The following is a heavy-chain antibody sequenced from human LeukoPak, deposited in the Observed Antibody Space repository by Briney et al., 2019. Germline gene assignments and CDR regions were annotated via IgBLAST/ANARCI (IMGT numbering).Heavy chain of an antibody. J-gene: IGHJ5*02. CDR1: GGSISSGSYY. D-gene: IGHD6-13*01. CDR2: IYTTGST. CDR3: ARGTGIAES. Sequence: PSQTLSLTCTVSGGSISSGSYYWSWIRQPAGKGLEWIGRIYTTGSTNYNPSLKSRVTISVDTSKNQFSLKLSSVPAVDTAVYYCARGTGIAESWGQGTLVTVSS. V-gene: IGHV4-61*02.